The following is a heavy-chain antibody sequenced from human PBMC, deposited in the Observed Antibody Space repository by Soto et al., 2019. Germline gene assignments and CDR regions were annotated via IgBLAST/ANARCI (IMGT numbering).Heavy chain of an antibody. V-gene: IGHV3-30*09. D-gene: IGHD3-3*01. CDR3: ARGITMSVWYNWFDP. J-gene: IGHJ5*02. CDR2: ISHDGSNT. Sequence: QAQLVESGGGVVQPGRSLRLSCTASGFSFSMYVMHWVRQAPGKGLEWVAVISHDGSNTYFADSVKGRFAVSRENSDNTLYLQMNNLRAEDTAVYYCARGITMSVWYNWFDPWGQGTLVTVSP. CDR1: GFSFSMYV.